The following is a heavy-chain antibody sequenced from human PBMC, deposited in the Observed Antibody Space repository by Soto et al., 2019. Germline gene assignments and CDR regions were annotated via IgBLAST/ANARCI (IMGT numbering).Heavy chain of an antibody. V-gene: IGHV3-30*18. CDR3: AKADATTALDS. D-gene: IGHD4-17*01. CDR2: ISYDGTEK. Sequence: QVQLVESGGGVVQPGRSLRLSCAASGFSFAYYGMHWVRQAPGKGLEWVAVISYDGTEKYYEDSVKGRFTISRDNTKNRLDLQMNSLRGEDTAVYFCAKADATTALDSWGQGTVVTVSS. CDR1: GFSFAYYG. J-gene: IGHJ4*02.